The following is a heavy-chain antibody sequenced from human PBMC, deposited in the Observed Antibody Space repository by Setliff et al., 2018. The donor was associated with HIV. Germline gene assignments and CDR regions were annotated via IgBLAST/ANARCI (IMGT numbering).Heavy chain of an antibody. CDR2: IFYSGST. D-gene: IGHD3-10*01. V-gene: IGHV4-61*01. Sequence: PSETMSLTCTVSAGSVSTGNYYWNWIRLPPGKGLEWIGYIFYSGSTHYNPSLKSRVTISVDTSKNQFSLRLNSVTAADTSIYYCTRRGVDSYYPRPLDVWGKGTTVTVSS. J-gene: IGHJ6*04. CDR3: TRRGVDSYYPRPLDV. CDR1: AGSVSTGNYY.